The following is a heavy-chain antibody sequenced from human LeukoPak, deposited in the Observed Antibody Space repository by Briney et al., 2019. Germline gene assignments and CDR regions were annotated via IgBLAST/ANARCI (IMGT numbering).Heavy chain of an antibody. CDR3: ARPPPTENFDWLLYFDY. V-gene: IGHV3-23*01. CDR2: ISGSGATT. CDR1: GLPFKNCA. Sequence: GGSLRLSCAASGLPFKNCAMSWVRQAPGKGLEWVSLISGSGATTSYAESVKGRFTISRDNSKDTLSLQMNSLKADDTAVYYCARPPPTENFDWLLYFDYWGQGTLVTVSS. J-gene: IGHJ4*02. D-gene: IGHD3-9*01.